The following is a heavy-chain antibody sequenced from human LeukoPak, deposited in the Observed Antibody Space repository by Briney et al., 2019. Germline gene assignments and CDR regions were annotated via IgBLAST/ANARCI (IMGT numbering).Heavy chain of an antibody. CDR1: GFTLSSYG. CDR2: IWYGGSNK. V-gene: IGHV3-33*08. J-gene: IGHJ4*02. D-gene: IGHD3-10*01. Sequence: GGSLRLSCAASGFTLSSYGMHGVRQARGKGREGVAVIWYGGSNKYYADSVKGRFTISRDNSKNTLYLQMNSLRAEDTAVYYCARDSLLLLWFGELVVWGQGTLVTVSS. CDR3: ARDSLLLLWFGELVV.